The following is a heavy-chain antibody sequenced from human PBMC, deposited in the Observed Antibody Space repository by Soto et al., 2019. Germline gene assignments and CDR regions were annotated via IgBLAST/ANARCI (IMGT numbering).Heavy chain of an antibody. CDR3: ARGGADILTGPLDY. D-gene: IGHD3-9*01. CDR2: IKSGEIGI. CDR1: GFIFSNYW. J-gene: IGHJ4*02. Sequence: EVQLVESGGGLVQPGGSLRLSCAASGFIFSNYWMHWVRQAPGKGLVWVSRIKSGEIGISYADSVKGRFTISRDNAKKTLYLQMNSLGVEDTAVYYCARGGADILTGPLDYWGQGTLVTVSS. V-gene: IGHV3-74*01.